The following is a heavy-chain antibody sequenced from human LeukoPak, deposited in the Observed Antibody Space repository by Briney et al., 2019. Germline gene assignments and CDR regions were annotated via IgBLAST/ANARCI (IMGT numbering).Heavy chain of an antibody. CDR1: GGSFSGYY. Sequence: KPSETLSLTCAVHGGSFSGYYWSWIRQPPGKGLEWIGEINHSGSTNYNPSLKSRVTISVDTSKNQFSLKLSSVTAADTAVYYCARKAAYCSSTKAANEGFDYWGQGTLVTVSS. CDR3: ARKAAYCSSTKAANEGFDY. J-gene: IGHJ4*02. V-gene: IGHV4-34*01. D-gene: IGHD2-2*01. CDR2: INHSGST.